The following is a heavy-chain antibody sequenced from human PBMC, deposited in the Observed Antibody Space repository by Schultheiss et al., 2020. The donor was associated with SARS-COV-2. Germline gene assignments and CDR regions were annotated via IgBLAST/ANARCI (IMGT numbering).Heavy chain of an antibody. D-gene: IGHD3-22*01. V-gene: IGHV3-48*01. CDR1: GFTFSSYA. CDR2: ISSSSSTI. Sequence: GGSLRLSCSASGFTFSSYAMHWVRQAPGKGLEWVSYISSSSSTIYYADSVKGRFTISRDNAKNSLYLQMNSLRAEDTAVYYCARDHQDYYDSSGYIDYWGQGTLVTVSS. J-gene: IGHJ4*02. CDR3: ARDHQDYYDSSGYIDY.